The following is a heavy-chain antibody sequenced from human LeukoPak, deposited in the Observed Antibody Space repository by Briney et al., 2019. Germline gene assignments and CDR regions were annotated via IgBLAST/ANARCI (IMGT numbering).Heavy chain of an antibody. CDR2: ISGSGGST. Sequence: GGSLRLSCAASGFTFSSYAMSWVRQAPGKGLEWVSAISGSGGSTYYADSVKGRFTISRDNSKNTLYLQMNSLRAEDTAVYYCAKDRRITGTTGGFDYWGQGTLVTVSS. D-gene: IGHD1-7*01. J-gene: IGHJ4*02. CDR3: AKDRRITGTTGGFDY. V-gene: IGHV3-23*01. CDR1: GFTFSSYA.